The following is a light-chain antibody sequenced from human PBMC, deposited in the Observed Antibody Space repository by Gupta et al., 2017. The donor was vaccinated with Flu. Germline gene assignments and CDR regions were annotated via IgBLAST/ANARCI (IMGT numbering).Light chain of an antibody. CDR1: SSNIGSNY. J-gene: IGLJ3*02. V-gene: IGLV1-47*01. Sequence: QSVLTQPPSAFGTPGQRVTIPCSGSSSNIGSNYVYWYQQLPGTAPKHLIYRKNQRPSWVPDRFSGSKSGTSASLAISGLRSEDEADYYCAAWEDSLSGRVFGGGTKLTVL. CDR3: AAWEDSLSGRV. CDR2: RKN.